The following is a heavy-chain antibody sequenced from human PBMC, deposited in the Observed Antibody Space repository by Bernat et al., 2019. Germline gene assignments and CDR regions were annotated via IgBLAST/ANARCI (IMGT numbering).Heavy chain of an antibody. CDR3: AKDVMADTDYYFDY. V-gene: IGHV3-43*01. J-gene: IGHJ4*02. D-gene: IGHD6-19*01. CDR2: ISRDGGST. Sequence: EVQLVESGGVVGQPGGSLRLSCAASGFTFDDYTLLWVRQGPGRGLECVSLISRDGGSTHYADSVTGRFSISRDNSNNSLYLQMNSLRTEDTALYYCAKDVMADTDYYFDYWGQGTLVTVSS. CDR1: GFTFDDYT.